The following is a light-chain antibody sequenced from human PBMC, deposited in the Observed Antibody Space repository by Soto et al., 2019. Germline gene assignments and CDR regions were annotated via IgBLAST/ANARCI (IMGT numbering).Light chain of an antibody. CDR3: AAWDDSLNGVV. Sequence: QSVLTQPPSASGTPGQRVTISCSGSISNIGGNTVNWYQQLPGTAHKLLMYTNNQRPSGVPDRFSGDKSGTSASLAISGLQSEDEADYYCAAWDDSLNGVVFGGGTKLTVL. J-gene: IGLJ2*01. CDR2: TNN. V-gene: IGLV1-44*01. CDR1: ISNIGGNT.